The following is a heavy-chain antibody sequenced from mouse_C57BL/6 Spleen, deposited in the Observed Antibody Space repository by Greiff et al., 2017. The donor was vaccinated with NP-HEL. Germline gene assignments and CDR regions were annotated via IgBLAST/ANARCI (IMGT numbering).Heavy chain of an antibody. V-gene: IGHV5-6*01. J-gene: IGHJ4*01. D-gene: IGHD1-1*01. CDR1: GFTFSSYG. CDR2: ISSGGSYT. CDR3: ARHEYGSSLYYAMDY. Sequence: EVKLVESGGDLVKPGGSLKLSCAASGFTFSSYGMSWVRQTPDKRLEWVATISSGGSYTYYPDSVKGRFTISRDNAKNTLYMQMSSLKSEDTAMYYCARHEYGSSLYYAMDYWGQGTSVTVSS.